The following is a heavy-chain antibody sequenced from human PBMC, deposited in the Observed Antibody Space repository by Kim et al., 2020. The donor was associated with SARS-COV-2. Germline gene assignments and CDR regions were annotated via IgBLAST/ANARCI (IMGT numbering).Heavy chain of an antibody. J-gene: IGHJ4*02. CDR3: ARGYYDTSNYYGY. V-gene: IGHV3-74*01. CDR2: IKGDGSST. Sequence: GGSLRLSCAASGFTFSNYWMHWVRQTPEKGLVWVSRIKGDGSSTDYADSVKGRFTTSRDNAKNTLFLQMNSLRVEDTAVDYCARGYYDTSNYYGYWGQGILVTVSS. CDR1: GFTFSNYW. D-gene: IGHD3-22*01.